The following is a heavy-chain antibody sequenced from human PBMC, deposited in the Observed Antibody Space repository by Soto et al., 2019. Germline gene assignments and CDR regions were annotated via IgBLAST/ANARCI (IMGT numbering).Heavy chain of an antibody. D-gene: IGHD6-6*01. Sequence: PVESLKISCNGSGYSFTSYWIGWVRQMPWKGLEWMGIIYPGDSDARYSPSFQGQVTISADKSISTAYLQWSSLKASDTAMYYCARVAARPDLYYYYGMDVWGQGTTVTVSS. CDR3: ARVAARPDLYYYYGMDV. V-gene: IGHV5-51*01. J-gene: IGHJ6*02. CDR2: IYPGDSDA. CDR1: GYSFTSYW.